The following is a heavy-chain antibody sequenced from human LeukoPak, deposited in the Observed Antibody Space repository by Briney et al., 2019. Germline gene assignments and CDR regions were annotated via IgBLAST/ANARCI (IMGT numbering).Heavy chain of an antibody. J-gene: IGHJ3*02. CDR2: INPKSGGT. CDR3: ARGERKETGYEPFRI. CDR1: GYTFSDYY. Sequence: ASVKASCKTSGYTFSDYYLNWARQAPGQGVEWMGWINPKSGGTSYAQKFQGRVTMTRDTSSTTAYMELSSLTFDDTAVYYCARGERKETGYEPFRIRGQGTMVTVSS. V-gene: IGHV1-2*02. D-gene: IGHD3-9*01.